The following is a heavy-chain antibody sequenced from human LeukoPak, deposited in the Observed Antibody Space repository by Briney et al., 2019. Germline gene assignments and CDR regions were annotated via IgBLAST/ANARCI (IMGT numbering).Heavy chain of an antibody. CDR2: IKEKTDGGTT. CDR1: GVTLRNVW. V-gene: IGHV3-15*01. J-gene: IGHJ4*02. D-gene: IGHD3-16*01. CDR3: TSTLGY. Sequence: GGSLRLTCAASGVTLRNVWMNWVRQASGKGLEWVGRIKEKTDGGTTDYAAPVKGRFTISRDDSKNTLYLQMNSLKTDDTAVYYCTSTLGYWGQGTLVTVSS.